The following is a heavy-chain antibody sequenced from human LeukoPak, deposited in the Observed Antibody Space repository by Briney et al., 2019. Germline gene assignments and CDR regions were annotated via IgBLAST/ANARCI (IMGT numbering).Heavy chain of an antibody. CDR2: IYPGDSDT. D-gene: IGHD3-9*01. CDR3: ARHPTYYDILTGYYYYEFDY. J-gene: IGHJ4*02. CDR1: GSRFTSYW. V-gene: IGHV5-51*01. Sequence: GESLKISCKGSGSRFTSYWIGWVRQMPGKGLEWMGIIYPGDSDTRYSPSFQGQVTLSADKSISTAYLQWSSLKASDTAMYYCARHPTYYDILTGYYYYEFDYWGQGTLVTVSS.